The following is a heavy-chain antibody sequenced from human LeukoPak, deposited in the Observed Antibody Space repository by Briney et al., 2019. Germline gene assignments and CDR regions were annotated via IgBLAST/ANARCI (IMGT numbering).Heavy chain of an antibody. CDR3: AREARGYSYSYDY. Sequence: GGSLRLSCAASGFTFSSYAMHWVRQAPGKGREWVAVISYDGSNKYYADSVKGRFTISRDNSKNTMYLQMNSLRVDDTAVYYCAREARGYSYSYDYWGQGILVTVS. D-gene: IGHD5-18*01. CDR2: ISYDGSNK. V-gene: IGHV3-30*04. CDR1: GFTFSSYA. J-gene: IGHJ4*02.